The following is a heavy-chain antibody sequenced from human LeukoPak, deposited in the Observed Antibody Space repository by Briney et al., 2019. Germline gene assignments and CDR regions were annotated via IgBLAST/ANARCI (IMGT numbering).Heavy chain of an antibody. J-gene: IGHJ5*02. CDR3: ARDGGGDMTNWFDP. Sequence: GGSLRLSCAASGFTFSSYWMSWVRQAPGKGLEWVANIKQDGSGKYYVDSVKGRFTISRDNAKNSLYLQMNSLRAEDTAVYYCARDGGGDMTNWFDPWGQGTLVTVSS. D-gene: IGHD2-21*02. CDR2: IKQDGSGK. V-gene: IGHV3-7*01. CDR1: GFTFSSYW.